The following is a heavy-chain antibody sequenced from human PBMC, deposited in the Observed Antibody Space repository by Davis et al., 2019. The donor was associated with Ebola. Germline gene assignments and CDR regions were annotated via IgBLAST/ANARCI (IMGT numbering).Heavy chain of an antibody. Sequence: AASVKVSCKASGGTFSRYAISWVRQAPGQGLEWMGGIIPIFGTANYAQKFQGRVTITADKSTSTAYMELSSLRSEDTAVYYCTRGRTVAGTRGLSWFDPWGQGTLVTVSS. CDR3: TRGRTVAGTRGLSWFDP. CDR1: GGTFSRYA. J-gene: IGHJ5*02. CDR2: IIPIFGTA. V-gene: IGHV1-69*06. D-gene: IGHD6-19*01.